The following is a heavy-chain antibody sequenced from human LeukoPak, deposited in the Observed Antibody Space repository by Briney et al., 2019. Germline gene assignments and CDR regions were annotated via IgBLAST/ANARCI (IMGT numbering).Heavy chain of an antibody. D-gene: IGHD6-19*01. CDR3: AKDLAAGWYYFDY. CDR2: ISGSGGST. CDR1: GFPFSSYA. J-gene: IGHJ4*02. V-gene: IGHV3-23*01. Sequence: KSGGSLRLSCSASGFPFSSYAMHWVRQAPGKGLEWVSAISGSGGSTYSADSVKGRFTISRDNSKNTLYLHVYSLRAEDTAVYYCAKDLAAGWYYFDYWGQGTLVTVSS.